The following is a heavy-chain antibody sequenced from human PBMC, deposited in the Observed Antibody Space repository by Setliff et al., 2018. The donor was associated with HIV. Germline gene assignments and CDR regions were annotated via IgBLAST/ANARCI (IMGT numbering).Heavy chain of an antibody. CDR2: ISGFNGNT. D-gene: IGHD6-19*01. CDR1: GYSFARYG. Sequence: ASVKVSCKASGYSFARYGLSWVRQAPGQGLEWMGWISGFNGNTKYAQSFQDKVALTTETATSTAYMEMRSLRSDDTAVYFCARVPYRSAWFSGGHDAFDIWGQGTMVTVSS. J-gene: IGHJ3*02. V-gene: IGHV1-18*01. CDR3: ARVPYRSAWFSGGHDAFDI.